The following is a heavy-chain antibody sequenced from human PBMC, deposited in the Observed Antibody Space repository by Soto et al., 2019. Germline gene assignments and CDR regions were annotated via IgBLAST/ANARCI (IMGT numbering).Heavy chain of an antibody. D-gene: IGHD3-10*01. CDR2: INHSGST. J-gene: IGHJ3*02. Sequence: KGLEWIGEINHSGSTNYNPSLKSRVTISVDTSKNQFSLKLSSGPAADTAVYYCARDGPLPVGAYYGSGRYAALAILGQRTLVIVIS. V-gene: IGHV4-34*01. CDR3: ARDGPLPVGAYYGSGRYAALAI.